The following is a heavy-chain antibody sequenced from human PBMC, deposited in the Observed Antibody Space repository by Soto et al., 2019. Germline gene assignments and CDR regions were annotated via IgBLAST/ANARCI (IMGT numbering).Heavy chain of an antibody. CDR2: ISSFSTNT. CDR3: ARDKRLESGYLFSDI. D-gene: IGHD3-3*01. V-gene: IGHV3-21*01. CDR1: GFTFRHYS. Sequence: GGSLRLSCAASGFTFRHYSVNLVRQAPGKGLQWVSSISSFSTNTYYGDSVKGRFTISRDNDKNTMYLQMSDLRVEDTAVYYCARDKRLESGYLFSDIWGQGILVTVSS. J-gene: IGHJ4*02.